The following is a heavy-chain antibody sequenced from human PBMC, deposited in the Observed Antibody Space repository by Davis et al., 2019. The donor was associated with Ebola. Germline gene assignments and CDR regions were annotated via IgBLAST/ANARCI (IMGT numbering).Heavy chain of an antibody. D-gene: IGHD5-12*01. V-gene: IGHV6-1*01. Sequence: PSETLSLTCALSGDSVSGSSGAWNWIRQSPSRGLEWLGRTYYSSKWYTDSTLSVKSRITISADTAKNQLSLHLDSVTPEDTAVYYCARGWLRSAFDQWGQGTLVTVSS. J-gene: IGHJ4*02. CDR1: GDSVSGSSGA. CDR2: TYYSSKWYT. CDR3: ARGWLRSAFDQ.